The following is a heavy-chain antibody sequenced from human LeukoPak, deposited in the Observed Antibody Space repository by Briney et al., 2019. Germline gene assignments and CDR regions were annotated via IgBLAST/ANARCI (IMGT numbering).Heavy chain of an antibody. J-gene: IGHJ4*02. CDR1: GFTFSSYG. D-gene: IGHD6-19*01. V-gene: IGHV3-30*18. CDR3: AKDEIGAVAGLLDY. CDR2: ISFDGSNK. Sequence: GGSLRLSCAASGFTFSSYGMYWVRLAPGKGLEWVAVISFDGSNKYYADSVRGRFTVSRDNSKDTLYLQMNSLRAEDTAVYYCAKDEIGAVAGLLDYWGQGILVTVSS.